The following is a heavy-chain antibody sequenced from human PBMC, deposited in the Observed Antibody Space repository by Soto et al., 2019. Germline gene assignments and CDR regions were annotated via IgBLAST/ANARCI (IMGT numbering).Heavy chain of an antibody. D-gene: IGHD2-21*01. CDR3: ARGGDPNYYYYYMDV. CDR1: GFTFSSYG. V-gene: IGHV3-33*01. CDR2: IWYDGSNK. J-gene: IGHJ6*03. Sequence: PGESLKISCAASGFTFSSYGMHWVRQAPGKGLEWVAVIWYDGSNKYYADSVKGRFTIPRDNSKNTLYLQMNSLRAEDTAVYYCARGGDPNYYYYYMDVWGKGTTVTVSS.